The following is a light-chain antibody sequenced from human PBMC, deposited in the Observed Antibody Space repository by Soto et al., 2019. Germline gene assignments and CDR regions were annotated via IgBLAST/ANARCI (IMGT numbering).Light chain of an antibody. J-gene: IGKJ3*01. CDR3: QQYNTYSFT. CDR1: QNINDW. CDR2: KAS. V-gene: IGKV1-5*03. Sequence: DIQMTQSPSTLSASVGDRVTITCRASQNINDWLAWYQQKPGKAPRLLIYKASTLESGVPSRFSGSRFGTEFTLTISSLQPDDFATYHCQQYNTYSFTFGPGAKVDIK.